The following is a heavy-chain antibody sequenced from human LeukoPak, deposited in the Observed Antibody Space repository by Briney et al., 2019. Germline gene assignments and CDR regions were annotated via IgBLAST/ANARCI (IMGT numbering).Heavy chain of an antibody. D-gene: IGHD2-2*01. V-gene: IGHV1-2*02. CDR3: AREVVGVVPAATQYYYYYMDV. J-gene: IGHJ6*03. Sequence: ASVKVSCKASGYTFTGYYMHWVRQAPGQGLEWMGWINPNSGGTNYAQKFQGRVTMTRDTSISTAYMELSRLRSDDTAVYYCAREVVGVVPAATQYYYYYMDVWGKGTTVTVSS. CDR2: INPNSGGT. CDR1: GYTFTGYY.